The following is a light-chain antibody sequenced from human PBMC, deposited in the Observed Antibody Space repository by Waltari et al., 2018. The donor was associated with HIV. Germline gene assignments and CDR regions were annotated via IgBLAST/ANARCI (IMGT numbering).Light chain of an antibody. CDR3: QQYYSYSWDP. CDR2: KAS. V-gene: IGKV1-5*03. CDR1: HSISSW. Sequence: DIQMTQSLSTLPASVGDRVTITCRASHSISSWLAWYQQKPGKAPKVLIYKASSLESGVPSRFSGSGSGTEFTLTISSLQPDDFATYYCQQYYSYSWDPFGQGTKVEIK. J-gene: IGKJ1*01.